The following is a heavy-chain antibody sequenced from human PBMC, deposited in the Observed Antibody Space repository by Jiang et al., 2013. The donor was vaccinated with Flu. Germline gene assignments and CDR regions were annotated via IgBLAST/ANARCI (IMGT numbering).Heavy chain of an antibody. J-gene: IGHJ2*01. D-gene: IGHD4/OR15-4a*01. V-gene: IGHV6-1*01. CDR3: ARSSGLWSWYFDL. Sequence: SSNSAAWNWIRQSPSRGLEWLGRTYYRSKWYNDYAVSVKSRITINPDTSKNQFSLQLNSVTPEDTAVYYCARSSGLWSWYFDLWGRGTLVTVSS. CDR2: TYYRSKWYN. CDR1: SSNSAA.